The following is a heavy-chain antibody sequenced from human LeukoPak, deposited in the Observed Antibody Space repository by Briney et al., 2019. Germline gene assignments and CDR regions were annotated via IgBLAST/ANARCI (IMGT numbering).Heavy chain of an antibody. V-gene: IGHV3-48*04. CDR3: AELGITMIGGV. CDR1: GFTFSTYG. D-gene: IGHD3-10*02. CDR2: ISSSGSTI. Sequence: GGTLRLSCGASGFTFSTYGMTWVRQAPGKGLEWVSYISSSGSTIYYADSVKGRFTISRDNAKNSLYLQMNSLRAEDTAVYYCAELGITMIGGVWGKGTTVTISS. J-gene: IGHJ6*04.